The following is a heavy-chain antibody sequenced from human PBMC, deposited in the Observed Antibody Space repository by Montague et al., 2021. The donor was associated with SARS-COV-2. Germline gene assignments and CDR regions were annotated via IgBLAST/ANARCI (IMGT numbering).Heavy chain of an antibody. D-gene: IGHD3/OR15-3a*01. J-gene: IGHJ2*01. CDR1: HFSITSYY. CDR2: VYYNGNT. CDR3: ARLGLLPYYFDV. Sequence: SETRSLTCTVSHFSITSYYWSWVRQPPGKGLEWIGNVYYNGNTYYNSSLKSRVTMSADASKNQFSLRVTSVTAADTAMYYCARLGLLPYYFDVWGRGALVTVSS. V-gene: IGHV4-59*08.